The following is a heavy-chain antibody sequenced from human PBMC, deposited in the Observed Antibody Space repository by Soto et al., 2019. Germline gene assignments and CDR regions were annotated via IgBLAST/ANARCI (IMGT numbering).Heavy chain of an antibody. V-gene: IGHV3-30*03. D-gene: IGHD3-10*01. CDR2: ISYDGSNK. J-gene: IGHJ4*02. CDR1: GFTFSSYG. CDR3: ALTEVSGTNYPTTFDF. Sequence: GGSLRLSCAASGFTFSSYGMHWVRQAPGKGLEWVAVISYDGSNKYYADSVKGRFTISRDNSKNTLYLQMNSLRAEDTAVYYCALTEVSGTNYPTTFDFWGQGTLVTVSS.